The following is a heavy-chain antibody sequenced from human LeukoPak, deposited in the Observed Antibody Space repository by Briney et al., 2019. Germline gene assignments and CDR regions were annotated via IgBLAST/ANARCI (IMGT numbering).Heavy chain of an antibody. D-gene: IGHD3-9*01. V-gene: IGHV4-34*01. CDR1: GGSFSGYY. J-gene: IGHJ4*02. Sequence: SETLSLTCAVYGGSFSGYYWSWIRQPPGKGLEWIGEINHSGSTNYNPSLKSRVTISIDTSKNQFSLKLSSVTAADTAVYYCARELRYLDWLSHAHYFDYWGQGTLVTVSS. CDR2: INHSGST. CDR3: ARELRYLDWLSHAHYFDY.